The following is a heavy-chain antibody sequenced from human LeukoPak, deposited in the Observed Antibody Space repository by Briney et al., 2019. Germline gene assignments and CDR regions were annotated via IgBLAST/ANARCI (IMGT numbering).Heavy chain of an antibody. Sequence: SVKVSCKASGGTFSSYAISWVRQAPGQGLEWMGGIIPIFGTANYAQKFQGRVTITADESTSTAYMELSSLRSEDTAVYYCAIHYYDSSGYSYYFDYRGQGTLVTVSS. J-gene: IGHJ4*02. V-gene: IGHV1-69*13. D-gene: IGHD3-22*01. CDR3: AIHYYDSSGYSYYFDY. CDR2: IIPIFGTA. CDR1: GGTFSSYA.